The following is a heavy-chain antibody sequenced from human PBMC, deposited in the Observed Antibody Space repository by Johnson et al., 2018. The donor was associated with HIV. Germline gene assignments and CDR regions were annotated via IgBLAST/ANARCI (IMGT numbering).Heavy chain of an antibody. CDR1: GFTFSGSA. D-gene: IGHD5-18*01. Sequence: VQLVESGGGLVQPGGSLKLACAASGFTFSGSALHWVRQASGKGLEWIGHIRSKGVTYATAYAASVNGRFTISRDDSQNTAYLQMNSLRAEDTAMYYCARDRGGSSYSWVAFDIWGQGTMVTVSS. V-gene: IGHV3-73*02. J-gene: IGHJ3*02. CDR3: ARDRGGSSYSWVAFDI. CDR2: IRSKGVTYAT.